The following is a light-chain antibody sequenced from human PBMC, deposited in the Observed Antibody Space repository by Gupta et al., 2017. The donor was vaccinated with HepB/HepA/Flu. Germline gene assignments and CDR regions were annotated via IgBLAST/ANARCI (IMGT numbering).Light chain of an antibody. CDR1: QSVFYNSNNMNY. J-gene: IGKJ4*01. CDR2: WAS. Sequence: DIVMTQSPDSLAVSLGERATIYCKSSQSVFYNSNNMNYLAWYQQKPGQPPKLLIYWASTRESGVPDRFSGSGSGTDFTLTITSLQAEDVAVYYCQQQDSTPLTFGGGTKVDIK. CDR3: QQQDSTPLT. V-gene: IGKV4-1*01.